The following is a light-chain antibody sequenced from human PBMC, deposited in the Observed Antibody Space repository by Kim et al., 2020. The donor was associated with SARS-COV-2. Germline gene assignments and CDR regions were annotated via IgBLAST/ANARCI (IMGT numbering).Light chain of an antibody. Sequence: SYELTQPPSVSVSPGQTASITCSGDKLGDKYACWYQQKPGQSPVLVIYEDSKRPSGIPERFSGSNSGNTATLTLSGTQAMDEADYYCQAWDSSTGVFGGGVNLTV. CDR3: QAWDSSTGV. V-gene: IGLV3-1*01. CDR2: EDS. J-gene: IGLJ3*02. CDR1: KLGDKY.